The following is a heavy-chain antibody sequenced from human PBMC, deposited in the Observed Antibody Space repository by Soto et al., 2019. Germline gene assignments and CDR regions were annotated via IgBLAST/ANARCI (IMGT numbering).Heavy chain of an antibody. Sequence: EVQLVESGGGLVQPGGSLRLSCAASGFTVSIYWMKWVRQTPVKGLEWVANIKQDGSEKNYVDSERCRFTISRDNAKNSLYLQMSRLRAEDTAIYYCARGPGGSNDGTFNSWGQGALVTVSS. CDR1: GFTVSIYW. CDR3: ARGPGGSNDGTFNS. CDR2: IKQDGSEK. V-gene: IGHV3-7*05. D-gene: IGHD1-1*01. J-gene: IGHJ5*02.